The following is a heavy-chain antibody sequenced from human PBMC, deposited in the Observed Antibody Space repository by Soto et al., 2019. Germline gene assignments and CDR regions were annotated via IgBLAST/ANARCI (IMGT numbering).Heavy chain of an antibody. V-gene: IGHV3-33*01. Sequence: QVQLVESGGGVVQPGRSLRLSCAASGFTFSSYGMHWVRQAPGKGLEWVAVIWYDGSNKYYADSVKGRFTISRDNSKNTLYRQMNSLRAEDTAVYYCARDGGGRVFPGAFDYWGQGTLVTVSS. CDR2: IWYDGSNK. J-gene: IGHJ4*02. D-gene: IGHD3-16*01. CDR3: ARDGGGRVFPGAFDY. CDR1: GFTFSSYG.